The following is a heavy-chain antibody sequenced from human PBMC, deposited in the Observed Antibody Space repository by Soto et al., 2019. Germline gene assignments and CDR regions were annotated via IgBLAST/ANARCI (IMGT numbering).Heavy chain of an antibody. CDR1: GYSFTSYW. J-gene: IGHJ6*02. CDR2: IYPGDSDT. V-gene: IGHV5-51*01. D-gene: IGHD6-13*01. Sequence: GESLKISCKGSGYSFTSYWIGWVRQMPGKGLEWMGIIYPGDSDTRYSPSFQGQVTISADKSISTAYLQWSSLKASDTAMYYCARTSAAGKYYYGMDVWGQGTTVTVPS. CDR3: ARTSAAGKYYYGMDV.